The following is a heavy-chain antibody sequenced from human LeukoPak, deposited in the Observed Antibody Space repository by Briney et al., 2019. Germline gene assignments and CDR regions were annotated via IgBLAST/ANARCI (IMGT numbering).Heavy chain of an antibody. V-gene: IGHV3-15*01. Sequence: GGSLRLSCAASGFSFMNAWMIWVRQAPGKGLEWVGRIKSNADGGTPDYAAPARGRFTISRDDSKNTLYLQMNSLKTEDTAVYYCTTFFHEYSPYWGRGTLVTVSS. CDR1: GFSFMNAW. D-gene: IGHD2/OR15-2a*01. CDR3: TTFFHEYSPY. J-gene: IGHJ4*02. CDR2: IKSNADGGTP.